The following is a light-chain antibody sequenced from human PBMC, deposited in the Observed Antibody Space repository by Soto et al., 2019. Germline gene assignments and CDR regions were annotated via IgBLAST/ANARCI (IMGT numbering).Light chain of an antibody. CDR2: DAS. CDR1: QSVSSY. CDR3: QQGSNWPLT. Sequence: EIVLTQSPATLSLSPGERATLSCRASQSVSSYLAWYQQKPGQAPRLLIYDASNRATGIPARFSGSGSGTNFTLTISSLESEDFAVYYCQQGSNWPLTFGGGTKGDIK. J-gene: IGKJ4*01. V-gene: IGKV3-11*01.